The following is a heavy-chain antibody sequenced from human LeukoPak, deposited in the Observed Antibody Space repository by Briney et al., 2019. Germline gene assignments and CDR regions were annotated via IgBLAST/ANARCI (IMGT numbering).Heavy chain of an antibody. CDR3: ACDRCGYCFAHFDD. D-gene: IGHD2-21*01. V-gene: IGHV1-2*02. J-gene: IGHJ4*02. Sequence: GGSLKDSWKPSGYTLTSDAMNWVRQAAGQGLKSMEWITPSGGTNYPQKFQGRVAITRDTSTTTAYVDLVSFSSDDSAVYYCACDRCGYCFAHFDDWGQGALVTVS. CDR2: ITPSGGT. CDR1: GYTLTSDA.